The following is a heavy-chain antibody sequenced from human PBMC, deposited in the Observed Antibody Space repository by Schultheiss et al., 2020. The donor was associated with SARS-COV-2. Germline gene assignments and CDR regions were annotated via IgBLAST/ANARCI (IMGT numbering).Heavy chain of an antibody. J-gene: IGHJ6*02. CDR3: ASEGYCSSTSCFDYYYYGMDV. V-gene: IGHV4-4*07. CDR2: IYTSGST. Sequence: SETLSLTCTVSGGSISSYYWSWIRQPAGKGLEWIGRIYTSGSTYYNPSLKSRVTISVDTSKNQFSLKLSSVTAADTAVYYCASEGYCSSTSCFDYYYYGMDVWGQGTTVTVSS. D-gene: IGHD2-2*01. CDR1: GGSISSYY.